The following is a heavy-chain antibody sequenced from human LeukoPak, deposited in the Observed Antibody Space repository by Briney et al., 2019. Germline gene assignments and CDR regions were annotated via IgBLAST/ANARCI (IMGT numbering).Heavy chain of an antibody. J-gene: IGHJ4*02. CDR2: ISGSGGGT. CDR1: GFAFSSYA. Sequence: GGSLRLSCAASGFAFSSYALSWVRQAPGKGLEWVSTISGSGGGTYYADSVKGRFTISRDNSKNTLYLQMNSLRAEDTAVYYCATAMIVVVITTDYWGQGTLVTVSS. CDR3: ATAMIVVVITTDY. V-gene: IGHV3-23*01. D-gene: IGHD3-22*01.